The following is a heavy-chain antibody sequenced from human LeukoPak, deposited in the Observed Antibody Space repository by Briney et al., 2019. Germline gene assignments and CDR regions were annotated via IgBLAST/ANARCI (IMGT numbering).Heavy chain of an antibody. V-gene: IGHV4-59*08. CDR3: AAVDYCTNRVSYNEYSFDI. D-gene: IGHD2-8*01. Sequence: PSETLSLTCTVSGGSINSYYWGWIRQPPGKGLEHIGYIYYSGNTNYNPSLKSRLTISVDTSENQFSLKLGSVTAADTAVYYCAAVDYCTNRVSYNEYSFDIWGQGTMVTVSS. CDR2: IYYSGNT. CDR1: GGSINSYY. J-gene: IGHJ3*02.